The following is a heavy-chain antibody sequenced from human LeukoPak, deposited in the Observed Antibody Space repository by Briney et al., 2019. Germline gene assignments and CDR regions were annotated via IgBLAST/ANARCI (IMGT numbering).Heavy chain of an antibody. Sequence: GGSLRLSCVPSGVALRNSWMSCVRHAPGEGRECGANIHPDGSVHNYVDSVKGRFTISRDNAKNSLYLQINNLRAEDTAVYYCASTFPYCSADDCALGGQGTLVTVSS. V-gene: IGHV3-7*01. D-gene: IGHD2-15*01. J-gene: IGHJ1*01. CDR3: ASTFPYCSADDCAL. CDR2: IHPDGSVH. CDR1: GVALRNSW.